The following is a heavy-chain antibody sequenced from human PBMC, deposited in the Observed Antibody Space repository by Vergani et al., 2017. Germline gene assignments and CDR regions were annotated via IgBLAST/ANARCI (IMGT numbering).Heavy chain of an antibody. CDR1: GFTFSNLW. CDR3: ARSPHGYTYGGYISQFDP. CDR2: IKYDGSKK. D-gene: IGHD5-18*01. V-gene: IGHV3-7*01. J-gene: IGHJ5*02. Sequence: EVQLQESGGGLVQRGGSLRLSCEASGFTFSNLWMTWVRQAPGKGLEWVANIKYDGSKKNYVDSVKGRFTISRDNAKNSLYLQMNNLRVEDTAVYFCARSPHGYTYGGYISQFDPWGQGTLVTVSS.